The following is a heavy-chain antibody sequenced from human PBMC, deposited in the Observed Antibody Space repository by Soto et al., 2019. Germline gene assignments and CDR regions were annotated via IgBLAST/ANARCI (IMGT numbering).Heavy chain of an antibody. J-gene: IGHJ6*02. D-gene: IGHD2-21*02. CDR2: VYWDDDK. CDR1: GLSLSTIGEG. V-gene: IGHV2-5*02. Sequence: QITLKESGPTLVKPTQTLTLTCTFSGLSLSTIGEGVGWIRQPPGKALEWLALVYWDDDKRYSPSLKSRLTITKDNSVSQGVVTMTNMGPVDTATYYCVQTRCGGDCLQSYSSHSYYGLDVWGQGTTVTVSS. CDR3: VQTRCGGDCLQSYSSHSYYGLDV.